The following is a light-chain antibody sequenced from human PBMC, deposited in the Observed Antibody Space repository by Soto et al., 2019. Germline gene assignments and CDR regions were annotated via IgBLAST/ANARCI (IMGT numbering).Light chain of an antibody. V-gene: IGLV2-14*03. CDR2: DVT. J-gene: IGLJ3*02. CDR3: SSYTTSSTLV. CDR1: SSDIGGYNF. Sequence: QSALTQPASVSGSSGQSITISCTGTSSDIGGYNFVSWYQQHPGKAPKLMIYDVTNRPPGLSDRFSGSKSGNTASLTISGLQAEDEADYYCSSYTTSSTLVFGGGTKLTVL.